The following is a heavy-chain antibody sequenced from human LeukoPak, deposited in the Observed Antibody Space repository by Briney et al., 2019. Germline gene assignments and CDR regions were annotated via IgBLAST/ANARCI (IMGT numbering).Heavy chain of an antibody. CDR1: GFAFNTFA. V-gene: IGHV3-23*01. Sequence: GGSLRLSCVASGFAFNTFAMTWDRQAPGKGLEWVSSICSDDGRTYYADSVKGRFTISRDNAQNTLYLQMINLRAEDTALYYCARATGANCYWGSDFWGQGTLVTVSP. CDR3: ARATGANCYWGSDF. D-gene: IGHD2-15*01. CDR2: ICSDDGRT. J-gene: IGHJ4*02.